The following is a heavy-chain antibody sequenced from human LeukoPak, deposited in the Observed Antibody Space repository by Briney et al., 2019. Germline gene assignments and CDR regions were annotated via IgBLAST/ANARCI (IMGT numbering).Heavy chain of an antibody. CDR2: ISSSGSTI. CDR1: GFTFSDYY. V-gene: IGHV3-11*01. D-gene: IGHD3-3*01. CDR3: ARELRFLEWLSYFDY. J-gene: IGHJ4*02. Sequence: GGSLRLSCAASGFTFSDYYMSWIRQAPGKGLEWVSYISSSGSTIYYADSVKGRLTISRDNAKNSLYLQMNSLRAEDTAVYYCARELRFLEWLSYFDYWGQGTLVTVSS.